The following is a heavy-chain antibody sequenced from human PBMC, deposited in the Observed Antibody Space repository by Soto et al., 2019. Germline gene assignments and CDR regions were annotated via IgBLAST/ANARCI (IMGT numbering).Heavy chain of an antibody. CDR2: INPSGDSR. Sequence: MWSARQATGQGLEWMGIINPSGDSRNYAQKFQGRVTITRDTSTSTVYMDLSSLRYEDTAVYYCARDNSQNYGPPAASWWFHTWGQGAPVSVSS. V-gene: IGHV1-46*01. J-gene: IGHJ5*02. D-gene: IGHD2-15*01. CDR3: ARDNSQNYGPPAASWWFHT.